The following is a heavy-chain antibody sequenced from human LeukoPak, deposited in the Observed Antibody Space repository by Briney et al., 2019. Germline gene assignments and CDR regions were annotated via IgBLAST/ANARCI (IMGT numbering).Heavy chain of an antibody. V-gene: IGHV3-23*01. D-gene: IGHD5-18*01. CDR3: AKALGYSFAQFDI. CDR1: GFTFSSYA. J-gene: IGHJ3*02. Sequence: GGSLRLSCAASGFTFSSYAMSWVRQAPGKGLEWVSGISGSGDSIYYADSVKGRFTISRDNSKNTLYLQMNSLRADDTAVYYCAKALGYSFAQFDIWGQGTMVTVSS. CDR2: ISGSGDSI.